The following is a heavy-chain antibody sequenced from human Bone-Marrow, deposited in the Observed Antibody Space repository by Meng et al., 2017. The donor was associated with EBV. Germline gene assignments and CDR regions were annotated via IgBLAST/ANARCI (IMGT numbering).Heavy chain of an antibody. CDR1: GYTFTSYA. CDR2: ISADKGNR. Sequence: QVQLGHLGVEVKKPGASVKVSCKTSGYTFTSYAISWVRQAPGQGLEWMGWISADKGNRNYAQKFQDRVTLTTDTSTRTAYMELRSLRSDDTAVYFCARDLGYTSSCHDYWGQGTLVTVSS. J-gene: IGHJ4*02. CDR3: ARDLGYTSSCHDY. V-gene: IGHV1-18*01. D-gene: IGHD6-13*01.